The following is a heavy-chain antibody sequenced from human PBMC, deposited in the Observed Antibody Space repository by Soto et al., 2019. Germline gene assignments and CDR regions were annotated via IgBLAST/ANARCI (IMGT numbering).Heavy chain of an antibody. D-gene: IGHD3-22*01. Sequence: ASAKVSCKVSGYTLTELSMHWVRQAPGKGLEWMGGFDPEDGETIYAQKFQGRVTITADESTSTAYMELSSLRSEDTAVYYCASASDYDPAKYYLDYWGQGTLVTVSS. V-gene: IGHV1-24*01. CDR1: GYTLTELS. J-gene: IGHJ4*02. CDR2: FDPEDGET. CDR3: ASASDYDPAKYYLDY.